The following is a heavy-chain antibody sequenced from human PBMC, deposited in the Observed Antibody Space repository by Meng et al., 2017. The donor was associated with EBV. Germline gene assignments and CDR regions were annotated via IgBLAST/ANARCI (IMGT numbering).Heavy chain of an antibody. CDR2: IIPIFGTA. V-gene: IGHV1-69*01. J-gene: IGHJ4*02. CDR1: GGTFSSYA. D-gene: IGHD3-10*01. Sequence: QVQLVQSGAEVKKPXXXXXVXCKXSGGTFSSYAISWVRQAPGQGLEWMGGIIPIFGTANYAQKFQGRVTITADESTSTAYMELSSLRSEDTAVYYCARETSNYYGSGSYNNHFEYWGQGTLVTVSS. CDR3: ARETSNYYGSGSYNNHFEY.